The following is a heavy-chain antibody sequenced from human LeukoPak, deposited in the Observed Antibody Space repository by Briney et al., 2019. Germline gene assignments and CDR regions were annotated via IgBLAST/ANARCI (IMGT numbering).Heavy chain of an antibody. CDR3: AIGDYYDSKYFDY. Sequence: PSETLSLTCTVSGGSISSYYWSWIRQPPGKGLEWIGYIYYSGSTNYNPSLKSRVTISVDTSKNQFSLKLSSVTAADTAVYYCAIGDYYDSKYFDYWGQGTLVTVSS. D-gene: IGHD3-22*01. V-gene: IGHV4-59*01. CDR2: IYYSGST. J-gene: IGHJ4*02. CDR1: GGSISSYY.